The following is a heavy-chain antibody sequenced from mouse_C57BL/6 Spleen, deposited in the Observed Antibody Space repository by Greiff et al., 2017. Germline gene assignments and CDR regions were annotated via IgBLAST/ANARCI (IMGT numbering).Heavy chain of an antibody. CDR2: ISDGGSYT. V-gene: IGHV5-4*03. Sequence: EVKLVESGGGLVKPGGSLKLSCAASGFTFSSYAMSWVRQTPEKRLEWVATISDGGSYTYDPDNVEGRFIISRDNAKNNLYLQISHLKSEDTAMYYCAIVVGQGYAMDYWGQGTSVTVSS. CDR3: AIVVGQGYAMDY. J-gene: IGHJ4*01. CDR1: GFTFSSYA. D-gene: IGHD3-3*01.